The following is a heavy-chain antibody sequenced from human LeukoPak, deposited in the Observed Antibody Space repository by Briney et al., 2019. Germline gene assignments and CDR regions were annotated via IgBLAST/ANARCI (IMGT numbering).Heavy chain of an antibody. CDR3: ARLGGGYFWSGYYLPYLDY. V-gene: IGHV3-7*01. CDR1: GFTFSSYW. D-gene: IGHD3-3*01. Sequence: PGGSLRLSCAASGFTFSSYWRSWVRQAPGKGLEWVANIKQDGSEKYYVDSVKGRFTISRDNAKNSLYLQMNSLRAEDTAVYYCARLGGGYFWSGYYLPYLDYWGQGTLVTVSS. J-gene: IGHJ4*02. CDR2: IKQDGSEK.